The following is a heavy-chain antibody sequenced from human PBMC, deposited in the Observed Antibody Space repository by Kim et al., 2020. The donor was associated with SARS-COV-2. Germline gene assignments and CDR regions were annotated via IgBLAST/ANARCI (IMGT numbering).Heavy chain of an antibody. D-gene: IGHD3-22*01. CDR2: IYYSGST. CDR3: ASALYYYDSSGYGY. V-gene: IGHV4-61*01. J-gene: IGHJ4*02. CDR1: GGSVSSGSYY. Sequence: SETLSLTCTVSGGSVSSGSYYWSWIRQPPGKGLEWIGYIYYSGSTNYNPSLKSRVTISVDTSKNQFSLKLSSVTAADTAVYYCASALYYYDSSGYGYWGQGTLVTVSS.